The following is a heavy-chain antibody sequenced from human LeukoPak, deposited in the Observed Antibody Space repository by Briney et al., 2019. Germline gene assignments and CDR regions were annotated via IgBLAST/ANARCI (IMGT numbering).Heavy chain of an antibody. D-gene: IGHD2-2*01. J-gene: IGHJ4*02. CDR3: ARDTIGVPAVLDY. CDR1: GGTFSSYA. CDR2: IIPIFGTA. Sequence: GASVKVSCKASGGTFSSYAISWVRQAPGQGLEWMGGIIPIFGTANYAQKFQGRVTITADESTSTAYMELSSLRSEDTAVYYCARDTIGVPAVLDYWGQGTLVTVSS. V-gene: IGHV1-69*13.